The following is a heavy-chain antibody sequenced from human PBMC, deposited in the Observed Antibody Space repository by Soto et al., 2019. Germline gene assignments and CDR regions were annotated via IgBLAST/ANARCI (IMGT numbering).Heavy chain of an antibody. CDR1: GFTFSNYW. V-gene: IGHV3-7*03. CDR3: ARDVWKLLEEKKYYYYGMDV. J-gene: IGHJ6*02. CDR2: IIQDGSEE. D-gene: IGHD2-15*01. Sequence: GGSLRLSCVASGFTFSNYWMAWVRQAPGKGLEWVANIIQDGSEEHYVDSVKGRFTISRDNTKNSVHLQMNSLRADDTAVYYCARDVWKLLEEKKYYYYGMDVWGQGTTVTVSS.